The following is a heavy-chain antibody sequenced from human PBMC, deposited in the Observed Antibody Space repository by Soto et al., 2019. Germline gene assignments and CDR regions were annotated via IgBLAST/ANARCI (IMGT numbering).Heavy chain of an antibody. Sequence: QVQLQESGPGLVKPSQTLSLTCTVSGDSISSVDHYWSWIRQPPGKGLEWIGYIYHSGSTYYNPSLRSRVTISIDTTKNQFSLRLSSVTVADTAVYYCARVDYSNFAYYGMDVWGQGTTVTVSS. V-gene: IGHV4-30-4*01. J-gene: IGHJ6*02. CDR1: GDSISSVDHY. CDR2: IYHSGST. CDR3: ARVDYSNFAYYGMDV. D-gene: IGHD4-4*01.